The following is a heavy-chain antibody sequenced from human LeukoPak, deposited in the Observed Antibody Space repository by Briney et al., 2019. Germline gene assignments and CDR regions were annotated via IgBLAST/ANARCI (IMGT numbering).Heavy chain of an antibody. J-gene: IGHJ4*02. V-gene: IGHV3-23*01. CDR1: GFTFSSYA. CDR2: ISGSGGST. Sequence: AGGSLRLSCAASGFTFSSYAMSWVRQAPGKGLEWVSAISGSGGSTYYADSVRGRFTISRDNSKRTLFLQMNSLRAEDTAVYYCAKDRNYGDYGGVFDYCGPGTLVTVSS. D-gene: IGHD4-17*01. CDR3: AKDRNYGDYGGVFDY.